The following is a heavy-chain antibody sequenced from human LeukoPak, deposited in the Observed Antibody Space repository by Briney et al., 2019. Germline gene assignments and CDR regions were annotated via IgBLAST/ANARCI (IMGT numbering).Heavy chain of an antibody. D-gene: IGHD6-19*01. CDR1: GFTVSSNY. CDR3: ARDRSSGWYTDGMDV. CDR2: IYSGGST. V-gene: IGHV3-53*01. Sequence: GRSLRLSCAASGFTVSSNYMSWVRQAPGKGLEWVSIIYSGGSTYYADSVKGRFTISRDNSKNTLYLQMNSLRAEDTAVYYCARDRSSGWYTDGMDVWGQGTTVTVSS. J-gene: IGHJ6*02.